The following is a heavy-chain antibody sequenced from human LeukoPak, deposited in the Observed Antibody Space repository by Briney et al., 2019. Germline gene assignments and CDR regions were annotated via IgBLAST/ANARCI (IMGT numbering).Heavy chain of an antibody. D-gene: IGHD3-3*01. V-gene: IGHV4-61*05. CDR3: ARQRFLEWYFDY. CDR1: GGSISSSSYY. J-gene: IGHJ4*02. CDR2: IYYSGRT. Sequence: SETLSLTCTVSGGSISSSSYYWGWIRRPPGKGLEWIGYIYYSGRTNYNPSLKSRVTISVDTSKNQFSLKLSSVTAADTAVYYCARQRFLEWYFDYWGQGTLVTVSS.